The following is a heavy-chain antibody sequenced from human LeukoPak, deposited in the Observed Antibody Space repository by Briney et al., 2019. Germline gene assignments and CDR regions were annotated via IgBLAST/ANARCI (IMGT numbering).Heavy chain of an antibody. J-gene: IGHJ6*02. CDR2: LSYDGSNK. CDR1: GFTFSRYG. V-gene: IGHV3-30*18. Sequence: GGSLRLSCTASGFTFSRYGMHWVRQAPGKGPEWVAVLSYDGSNKYYADSVKGRFTISRDNSKNTLYLQMNSLRPEDTAVYYCAKDRGPYCTNGECYDYSYYGMDVWGQGTTVTVSS. D-gene: IGHD2-8*01. CDR3: AKDRGPYCTNGECYDYSYYGMDV.